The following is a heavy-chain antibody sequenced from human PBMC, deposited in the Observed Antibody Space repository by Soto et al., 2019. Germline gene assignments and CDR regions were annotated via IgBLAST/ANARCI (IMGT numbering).Heavy chain of an antibody. J-gene: IGHJ5*02. V-gene: IGHV1-18*04. CDR1: GFTFINSG. D-gene: IGHD6-13*01. CDR2: ISAYNGHT. CDR3: ANSAGPSIEAAQTWFDP. Sequence: RASVKVSCKASGFTFINSGISWVRQTPGQGLEWVAWISAYNGHTNYAEKVQGRVTMTTDTSTSTAYMELRSLRSDDTAVYYCANSAGPSIEAAQTWFDPWGQGTLVTVSS.